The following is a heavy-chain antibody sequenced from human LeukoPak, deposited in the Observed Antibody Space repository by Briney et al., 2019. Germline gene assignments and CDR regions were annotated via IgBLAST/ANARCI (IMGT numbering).Heavy chain of an antibody. Sequence: GGSLRLSCAPSGFTFSSYAMKWVPPAPGKGGGRVSTISGDGGATHYADSVRGRFTISRANSKNTLFMQMNSLRAEDTAVYYCGKSGSRDWDYFEYWGQGTLVTASS. V-gene: IGHV3-23*01. CDR3: GKSGSRDWDYFEY. D-gene: IGHD6-19*01. CDR2: ISGDGGAT. CDR1: GFTFSSYA. J-gene: IGHJ4*02.